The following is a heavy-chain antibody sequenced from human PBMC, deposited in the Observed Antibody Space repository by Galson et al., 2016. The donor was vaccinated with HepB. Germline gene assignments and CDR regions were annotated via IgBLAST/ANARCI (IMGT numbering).Heavy chain of an antibody. J-gene: IGHJ5*02. CDR3: AKGGRSGVVDP. D-gene: IGHD3-10*01. CDR2: THYSADT. Sequence: SETLSLTCNVSGASIKISYWSWIRQPPGKGLEYLGSTHYSADTNYNSSLQGRAKISVDTSRNQFSLTLTSVTPADTAVYYCAKGGRSGVVDPWGQGALVTVSS. CDR1: GASIKISY. V-gene: IGHV4-59*03.